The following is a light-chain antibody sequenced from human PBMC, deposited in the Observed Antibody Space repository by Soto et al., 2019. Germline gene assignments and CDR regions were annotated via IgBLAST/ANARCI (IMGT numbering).Light chain of an antibody. CDR3: AAWDDSLNGWV. CDR1: SSNIGSNT. CDR2: SHN. Sequence: QSVLTQPPSASGTPGQRITISCSGSSSNIGSNTINWYQQLPGTAPKLLIYSHNQRPSGVPDRFSGSKSGTSASLAISGLQSEDETDYYCAAWDDSLNGWVFGGGTNLTVL. V-gene: IGLV1-44*01. J-gene: IGLJ2*01.